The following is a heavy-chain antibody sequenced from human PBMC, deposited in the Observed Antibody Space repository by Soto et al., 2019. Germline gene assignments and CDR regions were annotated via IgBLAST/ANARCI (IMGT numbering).Heavy chain of an antibody. Sequence: QVQLVQSGAEVKKPGASVKVSCKASGYTFTSYGISWVRQAPGQGLEWMGWISAYNGNTNYAQKLQGRVTMTTDTSTSPAYMELRSLRSDDTAVYYCARDWARRGDFLGVIPSYHWGQGTLVTVSS. CDR1: GYTFTSYG. CDR2: ISAYNGNT. CDR3: ARDWARRGDFLGVIPSYH. D-gene: IGHD3-10*01. J-gene: IGHJ5*02. V-gene: IGHV1-18*01.